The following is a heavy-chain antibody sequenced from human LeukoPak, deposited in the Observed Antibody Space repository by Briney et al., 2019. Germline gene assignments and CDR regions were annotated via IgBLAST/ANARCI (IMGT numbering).Heavy chain of an antibody. CDR3: ASSGSYYYFDY. Sequence: PSETLSLTCTVSGGSFSSSAYYWGWIRQPPGEELEWIGSIYYSRSTYYNPSLKSRVTISLDTSKNQFSLNLSSVTAADTAVYYCASSGSYYYFDYWGQGTLATVSS. J-gene: IGHJ4*02. CDR1: GGSFSSSAYY. CDR2: IYYSRST. D-gene: IGHD1-26*01. V-gene: IGHV4-39*07.